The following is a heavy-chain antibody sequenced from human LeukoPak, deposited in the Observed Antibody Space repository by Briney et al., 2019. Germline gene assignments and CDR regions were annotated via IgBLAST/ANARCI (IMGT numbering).Heavy chain of an antibody. V-gene: IGHV4-38-2*02. CDR1: GYSISSGYY. J-gene: IGHJ5*02. CDR3: ARDLTVTGPNWFDP. Sequence: PSETLSLTCTVSGYSISSGYYWGWIRQPPGQGLEWIGSIYHSGSTYYNPSLKSRVTISVDTSKNQFSLKLSSVTAADTAVYYCARDLTVTGPNWFDPWGQGTLVTVSS. D-gene: IGHD2-21*02. CDR2: IYHSGST.